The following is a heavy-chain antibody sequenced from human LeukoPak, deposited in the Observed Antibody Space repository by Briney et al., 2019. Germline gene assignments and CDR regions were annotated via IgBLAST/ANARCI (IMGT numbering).Heavy chain of an antibody. Sequence: SETLSLTCAVYGGSFSGYYWSWIRQPPGKGLEWIGEINHSGSTNYNPSLKSRVTISVGTPKNQFSLKLSSVTAADTAVYYCARVRARDNYVWGSYRPRYYYYGMDVWGQGTTVTVSS. V-gene: IGHV4-34*01. D-gene: IGHD3-16*02. CDR1: GGSFSGYY. CDR2: INHSGST. CDR3: ARVRARDNYVWGSYRPRYYYYGMDV. J-gene: IGHJ6*02.